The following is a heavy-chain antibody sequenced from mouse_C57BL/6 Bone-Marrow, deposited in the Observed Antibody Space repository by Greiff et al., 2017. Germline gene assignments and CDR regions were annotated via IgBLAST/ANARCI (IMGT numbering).Heavy chain of an antibody. V-gene: IGHV1-59*01. CDR3: ARNYGSPFDY. J-gene: IGHJ2*01. D-gene: IGHD1-1*01. CDR1: GYTFTSYW. CDR2: IDPSDSYT. Sequence: QVQPQQPGAELVRPGTSVKLSCKASGYTFTSYWMHWVKQRPGQGLEWIGVIDPSDSYTNYNQKFKGKATLTVDTSSSTAYMPLSSLTSEDSAVYYCARNYGSPFDYWGQGTTLTVSS.